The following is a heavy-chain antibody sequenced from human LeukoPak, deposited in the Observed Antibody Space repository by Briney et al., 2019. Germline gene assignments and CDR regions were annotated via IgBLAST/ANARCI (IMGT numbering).Heavy chain of an antibody. D-gene: IGHD2-2*01. CDR1: GFTFSSYW. CDR2: INQDGSEK. Sequence: GGSLRLSCAASGFTFSSYWMSWVRQAPGKGLEWVASINQDGSEKYYVDSVKGRFTISRDNAKKSLYLQMNSLRAEDTAVYYCVRGASLSLHYWGQGTLVIVSS. V-gene: IGHV3-7*01. J-gene: IGHJ4*02. CDR3: VRGASLSLHY.